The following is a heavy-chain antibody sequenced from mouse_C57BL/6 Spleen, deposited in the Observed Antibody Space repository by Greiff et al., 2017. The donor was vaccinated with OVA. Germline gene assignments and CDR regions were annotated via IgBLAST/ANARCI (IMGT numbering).Heavy chain of an antibody. CDR1: GYTFTSYT. CDR2: INPSSGYT. V-gene: IGHV1-4*01. J-gene: IGHJ3*01. Sequence: VQLQQSGAELARPGASVKMSCKASGYTFTSYTMHWVKQRPGQGLEWIGYINPSSGYTKYNQKFKDKATLTADKSSNTAYMQLSSLTSEDSAVYYCARLDDYDVGAYWGQGTLVTVSA. CDR3: ARLDDYDVGAY. D-gene: IGHD2-4*01.